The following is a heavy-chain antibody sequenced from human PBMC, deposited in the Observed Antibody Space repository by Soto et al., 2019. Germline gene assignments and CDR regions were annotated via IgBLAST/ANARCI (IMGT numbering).Heavy chain of an antibody. D-gene: IGHD2-2*01. Sequence: GGSLRLSCAASGFTFSSYSMNWVRQAPGKGLEWVSYISSSSSTIYYADSVKGRFTISRDNAKNSLYLQMNSLRDEDTAVYYCARPSRTYQLLLYGVYYFDYWGQGTLVTVSS. CDR3: ARPSRTYQLLLYGVYYFDY. J-gene: IGHJ4*02. CDR1: GFTFSSYS. CDR2: ISSSSSTI. V-gene: IGHV3-48*02.